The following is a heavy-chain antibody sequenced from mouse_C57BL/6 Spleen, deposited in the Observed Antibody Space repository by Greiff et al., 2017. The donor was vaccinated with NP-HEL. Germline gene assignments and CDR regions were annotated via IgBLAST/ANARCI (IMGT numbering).Heavy chain of an antibody. Sequence: EVNLVESGGGLVKPGGSLKLSCAASGFTFSSYAMSWVRQTPEKRLEWVATISDGGSYTYYPDNVKGRFTISRDNAKNNLYLQMSHLKSEDTAMYYCAREDYYGSSYWGQGTLVTVSA. CDR2: ISDGGSYT. J-gene: IGHJ3*01. V-gene: IGHV5-4*01. CDR1: GFTFSSYA. D-gene: IGHD1-1*01. CDR3: AREDYYGSSY.